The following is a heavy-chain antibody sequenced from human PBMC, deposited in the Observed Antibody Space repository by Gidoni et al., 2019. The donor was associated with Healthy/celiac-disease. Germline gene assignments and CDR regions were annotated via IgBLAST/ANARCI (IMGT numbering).Heavy chain of an antibody. CDR1: GGSISSYY. CDR3: ATLEGDGYNSPFDY. CDR2: IYYSGST. Sequence: QVQLQESGPGLVKPSETLSLTCTVSGGSISSYYWSWIRQPPGKGLEWIGYIYYSGSTNYNPSLKSRVTISVDTSKNQFSLKLSSVTAADTAVYYCATLEGDGYNSPFDYWGQGTLVTVSS. D-gene: IGHD5-12*01. V-gene: IGHV4-59*01. J-gene: IGHJ4*02.